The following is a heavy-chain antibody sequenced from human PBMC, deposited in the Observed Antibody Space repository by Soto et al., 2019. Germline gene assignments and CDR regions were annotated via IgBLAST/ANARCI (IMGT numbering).Heavy chain of an antibody. D-gene: IGHD3-10*01. CDR2: IYSGGNT. Sequence: EVQLVESGGGLVQPGGSLRLSCAASGFTVSSNHMSWVRQAPGKGLEWVSVIYSGGNTYYADSVKGRFTISRDTSKNTVSLQMSSLRAEDTAVYYCARGLVRGVSAFDICGQGTMVTVSS. CDR3: ARGLVRGVSAFDI. J-gene: IGHJ3*02. CDR1: GFTVSSNH. V-gene: IGHV3-66*01.